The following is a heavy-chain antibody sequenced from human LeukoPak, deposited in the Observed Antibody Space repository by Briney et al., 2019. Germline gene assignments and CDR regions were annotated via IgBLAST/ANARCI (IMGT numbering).Heavy chain of an antibody. V-gene: IGHV4-59*01. J-gene: IGHJ3*02. CDR3: ASSGYSSSWGAFDI. Sequence: SETLSLTCTVSGGSISSYYWSWIRQPPGKGLEWIGYIYYSGSTNYNPSLKSRVTISVDTSKNQFSLKLSSVTAADTAVYYCASSGYSSSWGAFDIWAKGQWSPSLQ. CDR1: GGSISSYY. D-gene: IGHD6-13*01. CDR2: IYYSGST.